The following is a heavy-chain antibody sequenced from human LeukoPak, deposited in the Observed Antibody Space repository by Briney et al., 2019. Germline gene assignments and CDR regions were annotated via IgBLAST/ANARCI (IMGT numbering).Heavy chain of an antibody. CDR1: GFTFSSYG. CDR3: AKGSYYYGSGTAGGYFDY. V-gene: IGHV3-30*02. Sequence: PGGSLRLSCAASGFTFSSYGMHWVRQAPGKGLEWVAFIRYDGSNKYYADSVKGRFTISRDNSKNTLYLQMNSLRAEDTAVYYCAKGSYYYGSGTAGGYFDYWGQGTLVTVSS. D-gene: IGHD3-10*01. J-gene: IGHJ4*02. CDR2: IRYDGSNK.